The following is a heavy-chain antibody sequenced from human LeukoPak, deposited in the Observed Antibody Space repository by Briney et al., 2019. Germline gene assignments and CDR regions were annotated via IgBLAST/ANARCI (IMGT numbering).Heavy chain of an antibody. V-gene: IGHV4-39*07. CDR1: GGSISSSSYY. Sequence: SETLSLTCTVSGGSISSSSYYWGWIRQPPGKGLEWIGSIYYSGSTYYSPSLKSRVTISVDTSKNQFSLKLSSVTAADTAVYYCARDPQRGYSSGWYVTPGGFDPWGQGTLVTVSS. CDR3: ARDPQRGYSSGWYVTPGGFDP. CDR2: IYYSGST. J-gene: IGHJ5*02. D-gene: IGHD6-19*01.